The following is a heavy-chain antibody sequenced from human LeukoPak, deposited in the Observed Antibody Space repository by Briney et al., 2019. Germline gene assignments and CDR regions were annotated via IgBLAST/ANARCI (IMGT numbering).Heavy chain of an antibody. CDR3: AKEVRYDSSGSIPGS. V-gene: IGHV3-23*01. J-gene: IGHJ4*02. Sequence: PGGSLRPSCAASGFTFSSDAMSWVRPGPGKGLEWGSAISGSGGSTYYADSVKGRFTISRDNSKNTPYLQMNSLRAEDTAVSYCAKEVRYDSSGSIPGSWGQGTLVTVSS. CDR2: ISGSGGST. CDR1: GFTFSSDA. D-gene: IGHD3-22*01.